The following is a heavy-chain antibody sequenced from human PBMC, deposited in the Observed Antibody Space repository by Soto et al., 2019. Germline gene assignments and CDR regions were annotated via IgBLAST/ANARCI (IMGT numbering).Heavy chain of an antibody. CDR3: ARILLWFGDPLGAFDI. CDR1: GFTVSSNY. D-gene: IGHD3-10*01. J-gene: IGHJ3*02. CDR2: IYSGGST. Sequence: PGGSLRLSCAASGFTVSSNYMSWVRQAPGKGLEWVSVIYSGGSTYYADSVKGRFTISRHNSKNTLYLQMNSLRAEDTAVYYCARILLWFGDPLGAFDIWGQGTMVTVSS. V-gene: IGHV3-53*04.